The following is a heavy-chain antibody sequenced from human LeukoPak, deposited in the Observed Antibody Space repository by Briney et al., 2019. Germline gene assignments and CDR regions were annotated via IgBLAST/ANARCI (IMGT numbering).Heavy chain of an antibody. Sequence: PLASVKVSCKASGYTFTSYGISWVRQAPGQGLEWMGWISAYNGNTNYAQKLQGRVTMTTDTSTSTAYMELRSLRSDDTAVYYCARAPVGDPGLSAEYFQHWGQGTLVTVSS. CDR1: GYTFTSYG. J-gene: IGHJ1*01. D-gene: IGHD2-2*01. CDR3: ARAPVGDPGLSAEYFQH. CDR2: ISAYNGNT. V-gene: IGHV1-18*01.